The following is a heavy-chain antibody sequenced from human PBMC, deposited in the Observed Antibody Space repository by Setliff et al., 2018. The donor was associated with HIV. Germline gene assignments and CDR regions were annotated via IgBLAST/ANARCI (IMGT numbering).Heavy chain of an antibody. J-gene: IGHJ4*02. D-gene: IGHD1-26*01. Sequence: SETLSLTCAVSGGSINSNNWWSWVRQPPGKGLGWIGEIFQTGDSNYNPSLKSRVTISVDESKNQFSLKLTSVTAADTAVYYCARVRGNGSPGYFDYWGQGTLVTVSS. CDR1: GGSINSNNW. CDR2: IFQTGDS. CDR3: ARVRGNGSPGYFDY. V-gene: IGHV4-4*02.